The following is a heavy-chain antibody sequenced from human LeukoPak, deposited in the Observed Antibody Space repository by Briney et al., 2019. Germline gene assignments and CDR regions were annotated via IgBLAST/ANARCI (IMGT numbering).Heavy chain of an antibody. Sequence: SETLSLTCAVYGGSFSGYYWSWIRQPPGKGLEWIGEINHSGSTNYNPSLKSRVTISVDTSKNQFSLKLSSVTAADTAVYYCARDSYPNSGSYYVYYFDYWGQGTLVTVSS. CDR1: GGSFSGYY. V-gene: IGHV4-34*01. D-gene: IGHD1-26*01. J-gene: IGHJ4*02. CDR2: INHSGST. CDR3: ARDSYPNSGSYYVYYFDY.